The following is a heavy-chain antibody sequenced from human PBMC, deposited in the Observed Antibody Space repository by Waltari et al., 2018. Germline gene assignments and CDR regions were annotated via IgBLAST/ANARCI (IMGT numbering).Heavy chain of an antibody. Sequence: QVQLQESGPGLVKPSETLSLTCAVSGDSITSASSWGWIRQPPGKGLEWIGYVYHFGSSSYNPSLKRRVTMSVDTSKRQFSLNLSSVTAADTAVYYCARHESAHYGGFDSWGRGTLVTVSA. CDR3: ARHESAHYGGFDS. J-gene: IGHJ4*02. CDR2: VYHFGSS. V-gene: IGHV4-38-2*01. CDR1: GDSITSASS. D-gene: IGHD4-17*01.